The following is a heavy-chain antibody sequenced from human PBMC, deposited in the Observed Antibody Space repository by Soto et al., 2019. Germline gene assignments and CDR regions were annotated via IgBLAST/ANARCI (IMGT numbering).Heavy chain of an antibody. CDR3: AKDRTFDSSGYYSY. CDR2: ISGSGGST. Sequence: EVQLLESGGGLVQPGGSLRLSCAASGFTFSSYAMTWVRQAPGKGLEWVSAISGSGGSTYYAASVKGRFTISRDNSKNTLYLQMNSLRAEDTPVYYCAKDRTFDSSGYYSYWGQGTLVTVSS. D-gene: IGHD3-22*01. CDR1: GFTFSSYA. J-gene: IGHJ4*02. V-gene: IGHV3-23*01.